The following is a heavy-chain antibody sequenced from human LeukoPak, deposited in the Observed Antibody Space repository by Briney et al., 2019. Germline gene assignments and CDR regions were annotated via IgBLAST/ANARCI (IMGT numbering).Heavy chain of an antibody. CDR3: AKMQWLATNYY. CDR1: GFTFSSYG. V-gene: IGHV3-30*18. CDR2: ISYDGSNK. D-gene: IGHD6-19*01. Sequence: GRSLRLSCAASGFTFSSYGMHWVRQAPGKGLEWVAVISYDGSNKFYADSVKGRFTVSRDNSKNTLYLQMNSLRPEDTAVYFCAKMQWLATNYYWGQGTLVIVSS. J-gene: IGHJ4*02.